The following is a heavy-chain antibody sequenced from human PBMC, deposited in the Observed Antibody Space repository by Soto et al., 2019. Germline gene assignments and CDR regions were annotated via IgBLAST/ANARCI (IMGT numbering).Heavy chain of an antibody. V-gene: IGHV3-30*18. CDR3: AKLGY. Sequence: QVQLVESGGGAVQPGRSLRLSCAASGFTFSSYGMHWVRQAPGKGLEWVAVISYDGSNKYYADSVKGRFTISRDNSKNTLYLQMNSLRAEDTAVYYCAKLGYWGQGTLVTVSS. CDR2: ISYDGSNK. J-gene: IGHJ4*02. CDR1: GFTFSSYG. D-gene: IGHD7-27*01.